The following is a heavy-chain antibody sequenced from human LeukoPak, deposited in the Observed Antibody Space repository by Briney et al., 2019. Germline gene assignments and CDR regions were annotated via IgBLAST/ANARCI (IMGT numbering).Heavy chain of an antibody. CDR3: ARTRKSDSYGYWDY. CDR2: IIPILGIA. D-gene: IGHD5-18*01. J-gene: IGHJ4*02. CDR1: GGTFSSYA. V-gene: IGHV1-69*04. Sequence: ASVKVSYKASGGTFSSYAISWVRQAPGQGLEWMGRIIPILGIANYAQKFQGRVTITADKSTSTAYMELSSLRSEDTAVYYCARTRKSDSYGYWDYWGQGTLVTVSS.